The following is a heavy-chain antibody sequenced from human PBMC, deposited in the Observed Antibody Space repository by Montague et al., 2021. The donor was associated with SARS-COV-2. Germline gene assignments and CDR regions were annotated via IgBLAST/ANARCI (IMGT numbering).Heavy chain of an antibody. V-gene: IGHV4-39*07. J-gene: IGHJ3*01. CDR3: ARGQVTISGVLIFIPAAGHLDG. CDR1: GGSISTTNYY. Sequence: SETLSLTCTVSGGSISTTNYYWAWIRQPPGKGLEWVGSIYNSDNTYYNPSLESRLTMSVDTSKNQFSLKLRSVTPADTAVYYCARGQVTISGVLIFIPAAGHLDGWGPGTSVTVSS. D-gene: IGHD3-3*01. CDR2: IYNSDNT.